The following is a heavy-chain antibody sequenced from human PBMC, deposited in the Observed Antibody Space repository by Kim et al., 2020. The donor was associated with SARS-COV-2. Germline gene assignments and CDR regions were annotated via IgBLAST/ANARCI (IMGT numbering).Heavy chain of an antibody. Sequence: MFYADSVKGRFTVSRDDIKNSLYLQMSDLGAEDTAVYYCAREDESGYFPKYWGQGDLVTVSS. D-gene: IGHD3-22*01. CDR2: M. J-gene: IGHJ4*02. CDR3: AREDESGYFPKY. V-gene: IGHV3-21*06.